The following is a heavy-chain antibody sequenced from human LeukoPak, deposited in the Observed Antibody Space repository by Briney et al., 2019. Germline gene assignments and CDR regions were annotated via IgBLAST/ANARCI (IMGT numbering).Heavy chain of an antibody. V-gene: IGHV4-39*07. Sequence: SETLSLTCTVSGGSISSSSYYWGWIRQPPGKGLEWIGEINHSGSTNYNPSLKSRVTISVDTSKNQFSLKLSSVTAADTAVYYCAREGAVPFDCWGQGTLVTVSS. CDR1: GGSISSSSYY. D-gene: IGHD1-1*01. CDR2: INHSGST. CDR3: AREGAVPFDC. J-gene: IGHJ4*02.